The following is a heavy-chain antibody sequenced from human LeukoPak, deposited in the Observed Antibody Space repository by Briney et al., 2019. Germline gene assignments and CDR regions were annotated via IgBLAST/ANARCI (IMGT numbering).Heavy chain of an antibody. CDR2: IGTAGDP. J-gene: IGHJ4*02. CDR3: ARDLCSSTSCYTNTARYYFDY. CDR1: GFTFSSYD. D-gene: IGHD2-2*02. Sequence: GGSLRLSCAASGFTFSSYDMHWVRQATGKGLEWVSAIGTAGDPYYPGSVKGRFTISRENAKNSLYLQMNSLRAGDTAVYYCARDLCSSTSCYTNTARYYFDYWGQGTLVTVSS. V-gene: IGHV3-13*05.